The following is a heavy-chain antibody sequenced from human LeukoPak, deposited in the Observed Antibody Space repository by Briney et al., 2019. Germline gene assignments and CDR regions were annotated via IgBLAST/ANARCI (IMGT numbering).Heavy chain of an antibody. CDR3: TRRTGSRSN. CDR2: IYYTGST. J-gene: IGHJ4*02. V-gene: IGHV4-39*01. Sequence: SETLSLTCTVSGGSIISSSDYWGWIRQPPGKGLEWIAAIYYTGSTYYNPSLRSRVAISVDTSKNQFSLRLTSVTAADTAVYYCTRRTGSRSNWGQGTLVTVDS. CDR1: GGSIISSSDY. D-gene: IGHD1-26*01.